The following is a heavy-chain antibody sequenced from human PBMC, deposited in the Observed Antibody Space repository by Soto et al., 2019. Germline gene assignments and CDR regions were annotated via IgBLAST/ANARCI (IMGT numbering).Heavy chain of an antibody. CDR2: ISGSGGST. J-gene: IGHJ3*02. V-gene: IGHV3-23*01. Sequence: EVQLLESGGGLVQPGGSLRLSCAASGFTFSSYAMSWVRQAPGKGLEWVSAISGSGGSTYYADSVKGRLTISRDNCKSTLYLQMNCFRAEDTTASYRAKALPQTTVEAASDFDIWGRGTMVTV. CDR3: AKALPQTTVEAASDFDI. CDR1: GFTFSSYA. D-gene: IGHD4-17*01.